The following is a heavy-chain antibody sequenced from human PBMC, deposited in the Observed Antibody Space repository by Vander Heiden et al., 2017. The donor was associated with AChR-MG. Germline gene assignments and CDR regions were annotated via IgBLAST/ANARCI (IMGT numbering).Heavy chain of an antibody. CDR1: GYTFTSYG. CDR3: ARDLKDIVVVPAAIPVAEYFQH. D-gene: IGHD2-2*02. J-gene: IGHJ1*01. V-gene: IGHV1-18*01. Sequence: QVQLVQSGAEVKKPGASVKVSCKASGYTFTSYGISWVRQAPGQGLEWIGWISAYNGNTNYAQKLQGRVTMTTDTSTSTAYMELRSLRSDDTAVYYCARDLKDIVVVPAAIPVAEYFQHWGQGTLVTVSS. CDR2: ISAYNGNT.